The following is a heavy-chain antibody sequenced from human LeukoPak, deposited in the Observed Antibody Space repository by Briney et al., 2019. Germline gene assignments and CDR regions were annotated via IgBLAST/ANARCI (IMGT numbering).Heavy chain of an antibody. CDR2: IYHSGST. V-gene: IGHV4-30-2*01. Sequence: SETLSLTCAVSGGSISSGGYSWSCIRQPPGKGLEWIGYIYHSGSTYYNPSLKSRVAISVNRSKNQFSLKLSSVTAADTAVYYCARGPVDSSGYPYYFDYWGQGTLVTVSS. CDR3: ARGPVDSSGYPYYFDY. D-gene: IGHD3-22*01. J-gene: IGHJ4*02. CDR1: GGSISSGGYS.